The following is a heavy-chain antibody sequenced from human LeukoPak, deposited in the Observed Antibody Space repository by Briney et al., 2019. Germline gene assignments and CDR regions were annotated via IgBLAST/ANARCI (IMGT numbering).Heavy chain of an antibody. CDR3: ARHEGYSFDY. J-gene: IGHJ4*02. Sequence: GGSLRLSCAAPGFTFSRYAMHWVRQAPGKGLESVSAISSNGGSTYYANSVKGRFTISRDNSKNTLYLQMGSLRAEDTAVYYCARHEGYSFDYWGQGTLVTVSS. D-gene: IGHD2-15*01. CDR2: ISSNGGST. V-gene: IGHV3-64*01. CDR1: GFTFSRYA.